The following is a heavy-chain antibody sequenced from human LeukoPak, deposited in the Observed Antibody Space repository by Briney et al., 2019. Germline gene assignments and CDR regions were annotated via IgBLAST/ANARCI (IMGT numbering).Heavy chain of an antibody. D-gene: IGHD2-15*01. CDR3: AKARGEQNGGSNY. J-gene: IGHJ4*02. CDR2: INPSGGST. CDR1: GYTFTSYY. V-gene: IGHV1-46*01. Sequence: GASVKVSCKASGYTFTSYYMHWVRQAPGQGLEWMGIINPSGGSTSYAQKFQGRVTMTRDTSTSTVYMELSSLRSEDTAVYSCAKARGEQNGGSNYWGQGTQVIVSS.